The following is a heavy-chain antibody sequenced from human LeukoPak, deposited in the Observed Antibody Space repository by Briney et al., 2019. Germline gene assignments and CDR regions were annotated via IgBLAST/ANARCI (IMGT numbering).Heavy chain of an antibody. D-gene: IGHD3-3*01. J-gene: IGHJ6*03. Sequence: GASVKVSCKASGYTFTGYYMHWVRQAPGQGLEWMGWINPNSGGTNYAQKFQGRVTMTTDTSTSTAYMELRSLRSDDTAVYYCARVAITIFGGYYYMDVWGKGTTVTVSS. V-gene: IGHV1-2*02. CDR3: ARVAITIFGGYYYMDV. CDR2: INPNSGGT. CDR1: GYTFTGYY.